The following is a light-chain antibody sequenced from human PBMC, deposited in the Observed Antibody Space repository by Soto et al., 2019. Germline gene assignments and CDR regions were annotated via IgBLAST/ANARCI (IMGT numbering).Light chain of an antibody. CDR2: STN. V-gene: IGLV8-61*01. J-gene: IGLJ2*01. CDR1: SASVLTSYY. Sequence: QTVVRQEPSVSVSPGETVTLTCGLSSASVLTSYYPSWYQQTPGQAPRTLIYSTNIRSSGVPDRFSGSILGNKAALTITGAPADDESDYYCALYVGSGTVVFGGGTKLTVL. CDR3: ALYVGSGTVV.